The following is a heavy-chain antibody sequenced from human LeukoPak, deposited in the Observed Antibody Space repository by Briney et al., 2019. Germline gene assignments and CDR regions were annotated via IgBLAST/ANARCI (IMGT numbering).Heavy chain of an antibody. J-gene: IGHJ4*02. V-gene: IGHV4-59*01. CDR3: ARPLTGTTLIFDY. CDR2: IYYSGST. Sequence: PSETLSLTCTVSGGSISSYYWSWIRQPPGKGLEWIGYIYYSGSTSYNPSLKSRVTISVDTSKNQFSRKLNSVTAADTAVYYCARPLTGTTLIFDYWGQGTLVTVSS. CDR1: GGSISSYY. D-gene: IGHD1-7*01.